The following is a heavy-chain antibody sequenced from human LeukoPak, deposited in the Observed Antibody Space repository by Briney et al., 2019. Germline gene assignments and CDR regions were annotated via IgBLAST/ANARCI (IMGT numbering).Heavy chain of an antibody. V-gene: IGHV1-2*02. CDR1: GYTFTGYY. Sequence: ASVKVSCKASGYTFTGYYMHWVRQAPGQGLEWMGWINLNSGGTNYAQKFQGRVTMTRDTSISTAYVELSRLRSDDTAVYYCARINYYDCSGCADYWGQGTLVTVSS. CDR2: INLNSGGT. D-gene: IGHD3-22*01. CDR3: ARINYYDCSGCADY. J-gene: IGHJ4*02.